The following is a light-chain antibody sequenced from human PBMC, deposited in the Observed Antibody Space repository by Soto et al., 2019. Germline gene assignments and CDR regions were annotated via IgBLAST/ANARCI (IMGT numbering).Light chain of an antibody. Sequence: QSALTQPASGSGSPGQSITISCTGTSSDVGGYDFVSWYQHHPGKAPTLMISEVSNRPSGVSIRFSGSKSGNTASLTISGLQAEDEADYYCSSYASSSTLYVFGTGTKVTVL. CDR2: EVS. V-gene: IGLV2-14*01. CDR1: SSDVGGYDF. J-gene: IGLJ1*01. CDR3: SSYASSSTLYV.